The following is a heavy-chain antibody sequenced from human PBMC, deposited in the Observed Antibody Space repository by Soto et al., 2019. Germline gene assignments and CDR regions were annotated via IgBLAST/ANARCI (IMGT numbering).Heavy chain of an antibody. CDR3: ARESYVDFGHYFDS. CDR2: TYPSGNP. CDR1: VDTISTGRYS. V-gene: IGHV4-30-2*01. Sequence: QLQLQESGSRLVKSSETLSLTCWVSVDTISTGRYSWPWIRQAPGQSLEWIGHTYPSGNPYYNPALRSLVIISVHRSKKHFSLKASSVTSADTAVYYLARESYVDFGHYFDSWGKGTLVTVSS. D-gene: IGHD4-17*01. J-gene: IGHJ4*02.